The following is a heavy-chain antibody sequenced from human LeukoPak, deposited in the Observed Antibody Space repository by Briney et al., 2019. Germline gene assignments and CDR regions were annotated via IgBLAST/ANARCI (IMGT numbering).Heavy chain of an antibody. CDR1: GFTFSSYE. V-gene: IGHV3-48*03. CDR3: AKEGYDYVWGSYRLS. Sequence: GGSLRLSCAASGFTFSSYEMNWVRQAPGKGLEWVSYISSSGSTIYYADSVKGRFTISRDNSKNTLYLQMNSLRAEDTAVYYCAKEGYDYVWGSYRLSWGQGTLVTVSS. D-gene: IGHD3-16*02. J-gene: IGHJ4*02. CDR2: ISSSGSTI.